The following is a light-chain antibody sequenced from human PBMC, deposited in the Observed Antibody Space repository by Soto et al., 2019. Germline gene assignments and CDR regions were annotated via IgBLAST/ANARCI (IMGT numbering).Light chain of an antibody. CDR1: YSNIGNFH. J-gene: IGLJ1*01. V-gene: IGLV1-51*01. CDR3: GTWDGRLDAGV. CDR2: DNN. Sequence: QSVLTQPPSVSAAPGQKVTISCSGNYSNIGNFHVSWYQQLPGAVPRLLIYDNNRRPSGVPDRFYGSKSGTSATLGITGLQTGDEADYYCGTWDGRLDAGVFGAGTKLTVL.